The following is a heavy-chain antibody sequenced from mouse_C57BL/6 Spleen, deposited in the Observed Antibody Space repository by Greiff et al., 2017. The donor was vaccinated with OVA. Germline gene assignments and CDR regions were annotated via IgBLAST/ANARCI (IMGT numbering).Heavy chain of an antibody. CDR1: GYTFTDYE. J-gene: IGHJ3*01. CDR2: IDPETGGT. D-gene: IGHD1-1*01. Sequence: QVQLQQSGAELVRPGASVTLSCKASGYTFTDYEMHWVKQTPVHGLEWIGAIDPETGGTAYNQKFKGKAILTADKSSSTAYMELRSLTSEDSAVYYCTRYCYGSSEFADWGQGTLVTVAA. CDR3: TRYCYGSSEFAD. V-gene: IGHV1-15*01.